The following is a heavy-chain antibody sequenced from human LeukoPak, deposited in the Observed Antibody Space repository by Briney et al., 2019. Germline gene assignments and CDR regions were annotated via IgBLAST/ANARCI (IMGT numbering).Heavy chain of an antibody. J-gene: IGHJ4*02. CDR3: AKDGPLGSGY. CDR2: IFASGTT. V-gene: IGHV4-4*07. D-gene: IGHD3-10*01. CDR1: GGSINTYY. Sequence: PSETLSLTCTVSGGSINTYYWSWIRQPAGKGLEWVGRIFASGTTNYNPSLGSRVAMSIDTSKNQFSLNLTSVTAADTAMYYCAKDGPLGSGYWGQGTLVTVSS.